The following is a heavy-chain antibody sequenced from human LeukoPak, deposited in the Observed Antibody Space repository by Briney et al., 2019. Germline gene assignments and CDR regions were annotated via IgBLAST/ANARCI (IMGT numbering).Heavy chain of an antibody. D-gene: IGHD5-24*01. CDR2: INPKSGGT. CDR3: ARKSRDGYISLWD. Sequence: GASVNLSCKSSGYTFTGYYMHWVRQPPGQGLEWRGWINPKSGGTKYAQKFQGSVTMTRDTSISTAYMELSRLRSDDTAVYYCARKSRDGYISLWDWGQGTLVSVSS. J-gene: IGHJ4*02. CDR1: GYTFTGYY. V-gene: IGHV1-2*02.